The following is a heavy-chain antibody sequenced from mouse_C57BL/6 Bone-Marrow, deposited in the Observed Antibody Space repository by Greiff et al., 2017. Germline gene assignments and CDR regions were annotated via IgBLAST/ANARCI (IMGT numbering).Heavy chain of an antibody. J-gene: IGHJ2*01. D-gene: IGHD1-1*01. CDR3: ARVDGSSTRDYFDY. V-gene: IGHV5-4*01. CDR1: GFTFSSYA. Sequence: EVHLVESGGGLVKPGGSLKLSCAASGFTFSSYAMSWVRQTPEKRLEWVATISDGGGFTYYPDNVKGRFTISRDNAKNNLYLQMSHLKSEDTVMYYWARVDGSSTRDYFDYWGQGTTLTVSS. CDR2: ISDGGGFT.